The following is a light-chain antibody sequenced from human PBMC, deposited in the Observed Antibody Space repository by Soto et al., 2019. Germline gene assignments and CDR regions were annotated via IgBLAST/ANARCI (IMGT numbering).Light chain of an antibody. J-gene: IGKJ1*01. Sequence: DIQMTQSPSSLSASVGDRVTITCRASQSINSYLNWYQQIPGKAPKLLIYAASNLESGVPSRFSGSGSGTDFTLTIGSLQPDDFATYYCQQYNSYPWTFGQGTKVEIK. V-gene: IGKV1-39*01. CDR2: AAS. CDR3: QQYNSYPWT. CDR1: QSINSY.